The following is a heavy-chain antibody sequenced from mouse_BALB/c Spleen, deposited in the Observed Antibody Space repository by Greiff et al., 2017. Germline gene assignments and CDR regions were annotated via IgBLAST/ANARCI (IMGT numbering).Heavy chain of an antibody. CDR1: GFTFSSFG. CDR2: ISSGSSTI. J-gene: IGHJ4*01. D-gene: IGHD2-14*01. CDR3: ARDGRYNYYAMDY. V-gene: IGHV5-17*02. Sequence: EVQRVESGGGLVQPGGSRKLSCAASGFTFSSFGMHWVRQAPEKGLEWVAYISSGSSTIYYADTVKGRFTISRDNPKNTLFLQMTSLRSEDTAMYYCARDGRYNYYAMDYWGQGTSVTVSS.